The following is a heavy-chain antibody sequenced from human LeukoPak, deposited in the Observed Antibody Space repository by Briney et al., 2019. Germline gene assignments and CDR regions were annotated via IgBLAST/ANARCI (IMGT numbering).Heavy chain of an antibody. CDR2: IYYSGST. CDR3: TKAMSRDGYSRFDY. J-gene: IGHJ4*02. Sequence: PLETLSLTCTVSGGSISSSSYYWGWIRQPPGKGLEWIGSIYYSGSTYYNPSLKSRVTISVDTSQNQFSLQLTSVTAADTAVYYCTKAMSRDGYSRFDYWGLGTLVTVSS. V-gene: IGHV4-39*07. D-gene: IGHD5-24*01. CDR1: GGSISSSSYY.